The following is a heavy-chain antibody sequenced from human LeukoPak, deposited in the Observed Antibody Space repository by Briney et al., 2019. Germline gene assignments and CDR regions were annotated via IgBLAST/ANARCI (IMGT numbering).Heavy chain of an antibody. Sequence: ASVKVSCKASGYTFTGYYMHWVRQAPGQGLEWMGWINPNSGGTNYAQKFQGRVTMTRDTSISTAYMELSSLRSEDTAVYYCARGEILAPYNYYYYYMDVWGKGTTVTVSS. V-gene: IGHV1-2*02. J-gene: IGHJ6*03. CDR2: INPNSGGT. D-gene: IGHD5-24*01. CDR1: GYTFTGYY. CDR3: ARGEILAPYNYYYYYMDV.